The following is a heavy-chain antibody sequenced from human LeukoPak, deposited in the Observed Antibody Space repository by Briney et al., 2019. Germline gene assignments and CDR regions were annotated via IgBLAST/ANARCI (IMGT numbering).Heavy chain of an antibody. CDR1: GYMFNLYG. CDR2: TSVNNGDT. CDR3: ARDSNSGSYDY. D-gene: IGHD1-26*01. J-gene: IGHJ4*02. Sequence: ASVKVSCKASGYMFNLYGISWVRQAPGQGLEWMAWTSVNNGDTKYGQKFQGRVTVTTDTSTSTVYLELRSLRPDDTAVYYCARDSNSGSYDYWGQGTLVTVSS. V-gene: IGHV1-18*01.